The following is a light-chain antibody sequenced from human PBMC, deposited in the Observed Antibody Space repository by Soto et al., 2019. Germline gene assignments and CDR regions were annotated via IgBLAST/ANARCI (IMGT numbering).Light chain of an antibody. J-gene: IGLJ1*01. V-gene: IGLV2-14*01. CDR3: SSHSATSPYV. Sequence: QSALTQPASVSGSPGQSITISCTGTSNDVGGYNYVSWYQQQPGKAPKLSIYEVSHRPSGISNRFSGSKSGNTASLTISGLHVEDEADYYCSSHSATSPYVFGTGTKLTDL. CDR1: SNDVGGYNY. CDR2: EVS.